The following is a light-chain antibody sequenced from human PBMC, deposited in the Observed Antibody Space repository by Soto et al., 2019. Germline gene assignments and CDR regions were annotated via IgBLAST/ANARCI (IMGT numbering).Light chain of an antibody. CDR3: SSYTSTSSYV. V-gene: IGLV2-14*01. J-gene: IGLJ1*01. CDR2: EVS. Sequence: QSALTQPASVSGSPGQSITISCTGTSSGIGDYNYVSWYQQHPGKAPKLMIYEVSNRPSGISNRFSGSKSGNTASLTISGLQADDEADYYCSSYTSTSSYVFGTGTQLTVL. CDR1: SSGIGDYNY.